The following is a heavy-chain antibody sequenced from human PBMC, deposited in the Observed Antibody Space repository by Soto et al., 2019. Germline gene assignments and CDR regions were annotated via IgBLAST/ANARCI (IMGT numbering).Heavy chain of an antibody. V-gene: IGHV4-39*01. CDR1: GGSISSSDFY. D-gene: IGHD3-22*01. Sequence: SETLSLTCTVSGGSISSSDFYWGWLRQPPGKGLDFIGSMYYSGTTYYNPSLKNRITISVDTSKNQFSLKLISVTAADTAVYYCAVVDSTGDWFDPWGQGALVTVSS. J-gene: IGHJ5*02. CDR3: AVVDSTGDWFDP. CDR2: MYYSGTT.